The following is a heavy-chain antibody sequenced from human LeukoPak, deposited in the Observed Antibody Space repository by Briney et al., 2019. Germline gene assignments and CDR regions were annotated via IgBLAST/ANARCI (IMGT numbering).Heavy chain of an antibody. CDR1: GFTFSSYA. CDR2: TSGSGGST. Sequence: GGSLRLSCAPSGFTFSSYAMSWVRQAPGKGLEWVSATSGSGGSTYYADSVKGRFTISRDNSKNTLYLQMNSLRAEDTAVYYCAKDRAVRFGAFDYWGQGTLDTVSS. D-gene: IGHD3-3*01. V-gene: IGHV3-23*01. J-gene: IGHJ4*02. CDR3: AKDRAVRFGAFDY.